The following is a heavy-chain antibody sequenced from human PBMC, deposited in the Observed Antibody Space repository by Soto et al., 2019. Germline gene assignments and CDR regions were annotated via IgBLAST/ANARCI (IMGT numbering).Heavy chain of an antibody. CDR3: TTYFYRSMIVVRFHY. CDR1: AFTFSNAW. J-gene: IGHJ4*02. Sequence: GGSLRLSCAASAFTFSNAWINWVRQAPGKGLEWVGRIKSKTDGGTTDYAAPVKGRFAISRDDSKNMVYLQMNSLKTEDTGIYYCTTYFYRSMIVVRFHYCCQATLVT. CDR2: IKSKTDGGTT. V-gene: IGHV3-15*07. D-gene: IGHD3-22*01.